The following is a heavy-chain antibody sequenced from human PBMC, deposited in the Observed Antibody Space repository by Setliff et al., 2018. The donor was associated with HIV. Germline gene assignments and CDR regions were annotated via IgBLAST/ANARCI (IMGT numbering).Heavy chain of an antibody. CDR1: GFTLSSHS. Sequence: LRLSCAASGFTLSSHSMGWVRQAPGKGLEWISYISSSSSTIYYADSVKGRFTISRDNAKNSLYLQMNSLRVEDTAVYYCARDEDGYNHFDFWGQGTLVTVSS. V-gene: IGHV3-48*04. CDR3: ARDEDGYNHFDF. J-gene: IGHJ4*02. CDR2: ISSSSSTI. D-gene: IGHD5-12*01.